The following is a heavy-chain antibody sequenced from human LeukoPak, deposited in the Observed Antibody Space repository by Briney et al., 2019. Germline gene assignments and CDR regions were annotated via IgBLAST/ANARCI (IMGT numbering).Heavy chain of an antibody. J-gene: IGHJ4*02. CDR3: ARGAFTAMVTFYFDY. D-gene: IGHD5-18*01. Sequence: GRSLRLSCAASGFTFSSYAMHWVRQAPGKGLEWVAVISYDGSNKYYADSVKGRFTISRDNSKNTLYPQMNSLRAEDTAVYYCARGAFTAMVTFYFDYWGQGTLVTVSS. V-gene: IGHV3-30-3*01. CDR2: ISYDGSNK. CDR1: GFTFSSYA.